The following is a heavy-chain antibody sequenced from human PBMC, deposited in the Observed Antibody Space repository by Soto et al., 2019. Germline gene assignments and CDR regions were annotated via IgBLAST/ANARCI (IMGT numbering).Heavy chain of an antibody. CDR2: IIPIFGTA. CDR1: GGTFSSYA. CDR3: ARGSHDYDFWSGPTYYYYGMDV. D-gene: IGHD3-3*01. Sequence: QVQLVQSGAEVKKPGSSVKVSCKASGGTFSSYAISWVRQAPGQGLEWMGGIIPIFGTANYAQKFQGRVTITADESTSTAYVELSSLRSEDTAVYYCARGSHDYDFWSGPTYYYYGMDVWGQGTTVTVSS. V-gene: IGHV1-69*01. J-gene: IGHJ6*02.